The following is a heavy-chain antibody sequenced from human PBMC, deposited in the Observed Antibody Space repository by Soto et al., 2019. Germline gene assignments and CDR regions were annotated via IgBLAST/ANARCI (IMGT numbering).Heavy chain of an antibody. Sequence: QVQLQESGPGLVKPSETLSLTCTVSGASISSYYCSWIRQPAGKELEWIGRIYTSGSTNYNPSLKSRVTMSVDMSKNQFSLKLNSVTAADTAVYYCARFDESYRRGFDYWGQGILGTVSS. CDR2: IYTSGST. D-gene: IGHD1-26*01. J-gene: IGHJ4*02. CDR3: ARFDESYRRGFDY. V-gene: IGHV4-4*07. CDR1: GASISSYY.